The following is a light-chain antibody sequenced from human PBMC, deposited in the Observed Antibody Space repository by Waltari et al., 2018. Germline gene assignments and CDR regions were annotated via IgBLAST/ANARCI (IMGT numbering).Light chain of an antibody. J-gene: IGLJ3*02. Sequence: QSVLTQPPSASGTPGQRVTMSCSGSSSNIGRYSVNWYQQLPGTAPKLLIYNSHQRPAGVPDRFSGSTSGTSASLAVSGLLSEDEGDYYCAVWDDSLNGPVFGRGTKLTVL. CDR3: AVWDDSLNGPV. CDR2: NSH. CDR1: SSNIGRYS. V-gene: IGLV1-44*01.